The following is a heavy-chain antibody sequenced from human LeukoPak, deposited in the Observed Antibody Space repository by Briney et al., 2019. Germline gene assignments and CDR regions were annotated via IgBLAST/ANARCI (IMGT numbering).Heavy chain of an antibody. CDR3: AREHCSGGSCYSRLDY. CDR1: GYTFTGYY. CDR2: INPNSGGT. V-gene: IGHV1-2*02. J-gene: IGHJ4*02. Sequence: ASVKVSCKASGYTFTGYYMHWVRQAPGQGLEWMGWINPNSGGTNYAQKFQGRVTMARDTSISTAYMELSRLRSDDTAVYYCAREHCSGGSCYSRLDYWGQGTLVTVSS. D-gene: IGHD2-15*01.